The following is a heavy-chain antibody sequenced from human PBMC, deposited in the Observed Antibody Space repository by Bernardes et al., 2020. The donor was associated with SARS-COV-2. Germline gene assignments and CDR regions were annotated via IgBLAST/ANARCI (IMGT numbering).Heavy chain of an antibody. V-gene: IGHV4-59*01. Sequence: SETLSLTCSVSGGSINSYYWSWIRQPPGKGLEWIGYIFYSETTNYNPSLRGRVTMSIDTSKTQFSLKLTSVTAADTAVYYCAGTWGDFSYYGLDVWGPGTPFSFSS. CDR2: IFYSETT. D-gene: IGHD3-16*01. J-gene: IGHJ6*02. CDR1: GGSINSYY. CDR3: AGTWGDFSYYGLDV.